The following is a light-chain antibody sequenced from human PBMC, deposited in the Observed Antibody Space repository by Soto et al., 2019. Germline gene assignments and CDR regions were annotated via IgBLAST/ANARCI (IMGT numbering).Light chain of an antibody. J-gene: IGLJ3*02. Sequence: QSALTQPASVSGSPGQSIAISCTGTSSDVGSYKYVSWFQQHPGKAPKLVIYEVNNRPSGVSNRFSGSKSGNTASLTISGLQAEDEDDYYCSSFTTTYTWVFGGGTKLTV. V-gene: IGLV2-14*01. CDR3: SSFTTTYTWV. CDR1: SSDVGSYKY. CDR2: EVN.